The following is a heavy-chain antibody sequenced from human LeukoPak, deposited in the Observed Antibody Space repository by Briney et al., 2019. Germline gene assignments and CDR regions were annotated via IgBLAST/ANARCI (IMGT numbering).Heavy chain of an antibody. Sequence: GGSLRLSCSASGFTFRTYTMHWVRQAPGKGLEYVSSFSSNGGTTHYADSVKGRFTISRDNSKNTLYLQMSSLRAEDTAVYYCARRVVAARGDYYYGMDVWGQGTTVTVSS. D-gene: IGHD2-15*01. CDR3: ARRVVAARGDYYYGMDV. J-gene: IGHJ6*02. V-gene: IGHV3-64D*06. CDR2: FSSNGGTT. CDR1: GFTFRTYT.